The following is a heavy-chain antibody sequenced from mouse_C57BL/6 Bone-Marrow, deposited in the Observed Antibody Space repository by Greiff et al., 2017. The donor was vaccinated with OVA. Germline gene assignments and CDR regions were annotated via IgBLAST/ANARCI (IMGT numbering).Heavy chain of an antibody. Sequence: LQPGAELVRPGSSVKLSCKASGYTFTSYWMDWVKQRPGQGLEWIGNIYPSDSETHYNQKFKDKATLTVDKSSSTAYMQLSSLTSEDSAVYYCAKEGYYDPWFAYWGQGTLVTVSA. CDR1: GYTFTSYW. CDR3: AKEGYYDPWFAY. V-gene: IGHV1-61*01. CDR2: IYPSDSET. D-gene: IGHD2-4*01. J-gene: IGHJ3*01.